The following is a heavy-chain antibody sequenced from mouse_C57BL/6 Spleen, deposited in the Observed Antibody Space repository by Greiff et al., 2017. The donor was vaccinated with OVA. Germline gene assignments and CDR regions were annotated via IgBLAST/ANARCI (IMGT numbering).Heavy chain of an antibody. V-gene: IGHV5-17*01. CDR3: ATLRRGYFDY. CDR1: GFTFSDYG. Sequence: EVKLVESGGGLVKPGGSLKLSCAASGFTFSDYGMHWVRQAPEKGLEWVAYISSGSSTIYYADTVKGRFTISRDNAKNTLFLQMTSLRSEDTAMYYCATLRRGYFDYWGQGTTLTVSS. J-gene: IGHJ2*01. D-gene: IGHD2-12*01. CDR2: ISSGSSTI.